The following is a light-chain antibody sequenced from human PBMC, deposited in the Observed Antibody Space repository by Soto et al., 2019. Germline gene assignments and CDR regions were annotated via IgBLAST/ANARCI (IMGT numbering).Light chain of an antibody. V-gene: IGKV3-15*01. CDR1: QTVGTN. Sequence: EVVLTQSPATLSVSPGERATLSCRASQTVGTNLAWYQQRPGQDPRLLIYGASTRATGIPARFSGSGSGSEFTLTISSLQSDDFAVYYCQQYNKWPLFTFGHGTRVDNK. CDR2: GAS. J-gene: IGKJ3*01. CDR3: QQYNKWPLFT.